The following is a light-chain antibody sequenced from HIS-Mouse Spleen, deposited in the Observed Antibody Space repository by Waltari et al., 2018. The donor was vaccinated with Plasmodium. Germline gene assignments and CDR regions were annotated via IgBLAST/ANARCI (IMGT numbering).Light chain of an antibody. J-gene: IGKJ2*01. CDR3: QQYDNLPYT. V-gene: IGKV1-33*01. Sequence: DIQMTQSPSSMSASVGDRVTITCQESQDMSNYLNWYQQKPGKSPKLLIYDASNLETGVPSRFSVSGSWTDFTFTSSSLQPEDSATYNCQQYDNLPYTFGQGTKLEIK. CDR1: QDMSNY. CDR2: DAS.